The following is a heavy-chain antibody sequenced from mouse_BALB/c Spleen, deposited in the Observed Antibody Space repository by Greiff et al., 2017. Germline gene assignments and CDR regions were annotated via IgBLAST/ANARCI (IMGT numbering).Heavy chain of an antibody. CDR3: TRSNYYGSSYWYFDV. CDR1: GYSFTSYW. Sequence: VQLQQSGTVLARPGASVKMSCKASGYSFTSYWMHWVKQRPGQGLEWIGAIYPGNSDTSYNQKFKGKAKLTAVTSASTAYMELSSLTNEDSAVYYCTRSNYYGSSYWYFDVWGAGTTVTVSS. V-gene: IGHV1-5*01. D-gene: IGHD1-1*01. CDR2: IYPGNSDT. J-gene: IGHJ1*01.